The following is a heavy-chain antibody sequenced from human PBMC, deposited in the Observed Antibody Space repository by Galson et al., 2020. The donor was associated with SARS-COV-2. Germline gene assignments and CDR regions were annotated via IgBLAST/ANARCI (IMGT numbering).Heavy chain of an antibody. CDR1: GDSISTSSAY. Sequence: SETLSLTCTVSGDSISTSSAYWAWIRQAPGRGLEYIGGIFHTGSTFSNPSLQRRVTISLATSNNQFSLKVKSMTAADAAVYYCVRAGGLRGEEPFDSWGQGILVAVS. J-gene: IGHJ4*02. V-gene: IGHV4-39*07. D-gene: IGHD3-3*01. CDR2: IFHTGST. CDR3: VRAGGLRGEEPFDS.